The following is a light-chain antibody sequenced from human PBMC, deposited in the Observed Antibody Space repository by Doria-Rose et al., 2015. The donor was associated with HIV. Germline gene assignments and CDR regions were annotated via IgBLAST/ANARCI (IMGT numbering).Light chain of an antibody. CDR2: LGS. J-gene: IGKJ2*01. CDR1: QSLLHTIGYNY. Sequence: MTQSPFSLPVTPGQPASISCRSSQSLLHTIGYNYLDWYLQKPGQSPQLLIYLGSNRASGVPDRFSGSGSGTDFTLKISRVEAEDVGVYYCMQALQTPYTFGQGTKLEIK. CDR3: MQALQTPYT. V-gene: IGKV2-28*01.